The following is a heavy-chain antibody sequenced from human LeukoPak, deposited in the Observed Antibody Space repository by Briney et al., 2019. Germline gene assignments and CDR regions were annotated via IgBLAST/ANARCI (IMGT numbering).Heavy chain of an antibody. V-gene: IGHV4-59*08. Sequence: TSETLSLTCTVSGGSIHNYSWTWIRQTPGKGLEWIGHISYSGSNKYNPTLKSRVTISVDTSKNQLSLKVSSVTAADTAVYYCARLWSPMVEIDYWGQGTLVTVSS. CDR3: ARLWSPMVEIDY. D-gene: IGHD2-15*01. J-gene: IGHJ4*02. CDR1: GGSIHNYS. CDR2: ISYSGSN.